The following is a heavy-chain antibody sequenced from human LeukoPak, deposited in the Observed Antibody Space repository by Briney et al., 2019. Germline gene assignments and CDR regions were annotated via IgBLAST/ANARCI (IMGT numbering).Heavy chain of an antibody. J-gene: IGHJ4*02. CDR1: GFTFSSYS. CDR3: ARDDDSSGYYSYYFDY. V-gene: IGHV3-21*01. Sequence: GGSLRLSCAASGFTFSSYSMNWVRQAPGKGLEWVSSISSSSSYIYYADSVKGRFTISRDNAKNSPYLQMNSLRAEDTAVYYCARDDDSSGYYSYYFDYWGQGTLVTVSS. D-gene: IGHD3-22*01. CDR2: ISSSSSYI.